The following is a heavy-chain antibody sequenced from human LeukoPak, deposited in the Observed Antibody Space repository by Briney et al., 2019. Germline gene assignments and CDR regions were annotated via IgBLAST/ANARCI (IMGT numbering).Heavy chain of an antibody. CDR1: GGSFSGYY. V-gene: IGHV4-34*01. Sequence: SETLSLTCAVYGGSFSGYYWSWIRQPPGKGLEWIGEINHSGSTNYNPSLKSRVTISVDTSKNQFSLKLSSVTATDTAVYYCARGPVVGIWFDPWGQGTLVTVSS. CDR3: ARGPVVGIWFDP. D-gene: IGHD3-22*01. CDR2: INHSGST. J-gene: IGHJ5*02.